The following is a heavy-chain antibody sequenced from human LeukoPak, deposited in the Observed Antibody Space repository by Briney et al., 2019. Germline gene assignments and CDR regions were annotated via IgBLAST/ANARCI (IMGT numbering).Heavy chain of an antibody. CDR2: IYYSGST. CDR3: ARVRSSGYPPPPAFDY. Sequence: SGTLSLTCTVSGGSISSYYWSWIRQPPGKGLEWIGYIYYSGSTNYNPSLKSRVTISVDTSKNQFSLKLSSVTAADTAVYYCARVRSSGYPPPPAFDYWGQGTLVT. CDR1: GGSISSYY. V-gene: IGHV4-59*01. D-gene: IGHD3-22*01. J-gene: IGHJ4*02.